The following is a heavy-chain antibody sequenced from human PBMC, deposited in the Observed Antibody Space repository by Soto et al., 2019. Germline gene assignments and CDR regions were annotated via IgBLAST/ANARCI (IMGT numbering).Heavy chain of an antibody. Sequence: GESLKISCKGSGYSFTSYWIGWVRQMPGKGLEWMGIIYPGDSDTRYSPSFQGKVTISADKSISTASLQWSSLKASDTAMYYCARPRDGHKGKNYYGMDVWGQGTTVTVSS. V-gene: IGHV5-51*01. CDR1: GYSFTSYW. J-gene: IGHJ6*01. CDR3: ARPRDGHKGKNYYGMDV. CDR2: IYPGDSDT.